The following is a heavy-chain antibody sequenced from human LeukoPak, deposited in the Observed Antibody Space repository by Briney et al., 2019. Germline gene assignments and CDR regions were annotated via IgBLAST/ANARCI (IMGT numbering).Heavy chain of an antibody. Sequence: GGSLRLSCAASGFTFSSYSMNWVRQAPGKGLEWVSSISRSSSYIYYADSVKGRFTTSRDNAKNSLYLQMNSLRAEDTAVYYCASGGGSYSFDSWGQGTLVTVSS. V-gene: IGHV3-21*01. D-gene: IGHD1-26*01. CDR3: ASGGGSYSFDS. CDR2: ISRSSSYI. CDR1: GFTFSSYS. J-gene: IGHJ4*02.